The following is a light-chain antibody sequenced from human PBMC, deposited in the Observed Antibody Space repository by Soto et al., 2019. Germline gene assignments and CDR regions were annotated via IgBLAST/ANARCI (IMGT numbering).Light chain of an antibody. Sequence: QSALTQPASVSGSPGQSITISCTGTSSDVGGYNYVSWYQQHPGKAPKLMIYEVSNRPSGVSNRFSGSKSGNTASLTISGLQAEDEADYHCCSYAGSYTFEVFGGGTKVTVL. J-gene: IGLJ2*01. V-gene: IGLV2-14*01. CDR1: SSDVGGYNY. CDR3: CSYAGSYTFEV. CDR2: EVS.